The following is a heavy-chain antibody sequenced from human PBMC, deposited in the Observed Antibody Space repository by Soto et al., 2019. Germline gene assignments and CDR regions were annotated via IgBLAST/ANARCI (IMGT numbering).Heavy chain of an antibody. CDR2: IYYNGST. Sequence: SETLSLTCTVSGGSISSYYWSWIRQPPGKGLEWIGSIYYNGSTYYNPSLKSRVTISVDTSKNQFSLKLSSVTAADTAVYYCARHGPMYCSSTSCYSYYYYMDVWGKGTTVTVSS. CDR3: ARHGPMYCSSTSCYSYYYYMDV. J-gene: IGHJ6*03. CDR1: GGSISSYY. V-gene: IGHV4-59*05. D-gene: IGHD2-2*01.